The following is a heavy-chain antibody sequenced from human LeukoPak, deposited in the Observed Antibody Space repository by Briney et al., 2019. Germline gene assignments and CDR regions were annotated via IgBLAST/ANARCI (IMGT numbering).Heavy chain of an antibody. J-gene: IGHJ4*02. CDR2: ISYDGSYK. V-gene: IGHV3-30*18. D-gene: IGHD6-13*01. CDR1: EFTFSTYG. Sequence: PGGSLRLSCAASEFTFSTYGMHWVRQAPGKGLEWVAVISYDGSYKFYADSVKGRFTISRDNSKSTLYLQMNSLRAEGTAVYYCAKDGYSGLDSIDYWGQGTLVTVSS. CDR3: AKDGYSGLDSIDY.